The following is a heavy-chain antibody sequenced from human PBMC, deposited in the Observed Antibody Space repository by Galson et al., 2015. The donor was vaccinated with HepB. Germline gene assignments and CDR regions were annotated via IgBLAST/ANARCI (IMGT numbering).Heavy chain of an antibody. J-gene: IGHJ6*03. CDR2: ISSKGNSYAT. V-gene: IGHV3-73*01. CDR3: TRHAPDCSGTSCYENYYYYYYMDV. Sequence: SLRLSCAASGFTFSGSAMHWVRQASGKGLEWVGRISSKGNSYATAYAASVKGRFTISRDDSKNTAYLQMNSLKTEDTAVYYCTRHAPDCSGTSCYENYYYYYYMDVWGNGTTVTVSS. D-gene: IGHD2-2*01. CDR1: GFTFSGSA.